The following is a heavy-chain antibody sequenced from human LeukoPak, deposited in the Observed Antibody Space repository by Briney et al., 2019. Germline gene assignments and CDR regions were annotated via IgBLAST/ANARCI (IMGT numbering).Heavy chain of an antibody. V-gene: IGHV1-69*04. CDR2: IIPIFGIA. Sequence: ASVKVSCKASGGPFSSYAISWVRQAPGQGLEWMGRIIPIFGIANYAQKFQGRVTITADKSTSTAYMELSSLRSEDTAVYYCARARAAPPSYYGMDVWGQGTTVTVSS. CDR3: ARARAAPPSYYGMDV. D-gene: IGHD6-25*01. J-gene: IGHJ6*02. CDR1: GGPFSSYA.